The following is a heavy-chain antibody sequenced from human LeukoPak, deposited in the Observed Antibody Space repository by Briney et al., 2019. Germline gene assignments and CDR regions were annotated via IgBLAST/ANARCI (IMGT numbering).Heavy chain of an antibody. Sequence: GESLKISCKGSGYSFTSYWIGWVRQMPGKGLGWMGIIYPGDSDTRYSPSFQGQVTISADKSISTAYLRWSSLKASDTAMYYCARPAGLAEYYFDYWGQGTLVTVSS. CDR1: GYSFTSYW. CDR3: ARPAGLAEYYFDY. D-gene: IGHD3/OR15-3a*01. J-gene: IGHJ4*02. CDR2: IYPGDSDT. V-gene: IGHV5-51*01.